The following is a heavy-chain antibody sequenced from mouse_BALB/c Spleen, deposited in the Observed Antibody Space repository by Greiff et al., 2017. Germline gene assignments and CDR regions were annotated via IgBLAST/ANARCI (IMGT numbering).Heavy chain of an antibody. CDR2: ISSGSSTI. V-gene: IGHV5-17*02. J-gene: IGHJ2*01. Sequence: EVQGVESGGGLVQPGGSRKLSCAASGFTFSSFGMHWVRQAPEKGLEWVAYISSGSSTIYYADTVKGRFTISRDNPKNTLFLQMTSLRSEDTAMYYCARGGYGSSYVDYWGQGTTLTVSS. CDR1: GFTFSSFG. D-gene: IGHD1-1*01. CDR3: ARGGYGSSYVDY.